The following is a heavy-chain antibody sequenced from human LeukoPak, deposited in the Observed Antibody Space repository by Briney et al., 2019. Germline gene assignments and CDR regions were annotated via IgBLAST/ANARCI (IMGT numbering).Heavy chain of an antibody. Sequence: GESLKISCKGSGYSFTSHWIGWVRQMPGKGLEWMGIIYPGDSDTRYSPSFQGQVTISADKSISTAYLQWSSLKASDTAMYYCATTSGRDGYNQPYYFDYWGQGTLVTVPS. CDR1: GYSFTSHW. CDR3: ATTSGRDGYNQPYYFDY. J-gene: IGHJ4*02. D-gene: IGHD5-24*01. V-gene: IGHV5-51*01. CDR2: IYPGDSDT.